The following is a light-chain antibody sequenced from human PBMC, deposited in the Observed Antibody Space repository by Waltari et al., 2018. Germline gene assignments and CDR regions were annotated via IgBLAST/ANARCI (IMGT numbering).Light chain of an antibody. CDR3: QQYGSSSPMYT. J-gene: IGKJ2*01. CDR1: QSVNNNY. CDR2: GAS. V-gene: IGKV3-20*01. Sequence: IVLTQSPGTLSLSPGERATLSCRASQSVNNNYLAWYQQKPGQAPRLLMYGASNRATGIPDRFSGSGSGTDFTLTISRLEPEDFAVYYCQQYGSSSPMYTFGQGTNLELK.